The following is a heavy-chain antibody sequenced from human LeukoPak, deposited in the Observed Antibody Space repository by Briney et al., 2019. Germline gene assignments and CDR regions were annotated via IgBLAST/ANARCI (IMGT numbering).Heavy chain of an antibody. CDR1: GSTFTSYG. J-gene: IGHJ4*02. Sequence: ASVTVSCKASGSTFTSYGISWVRQPPGQGLEWVGWISAYNGNTNYAQKLQGRVTMTTDTSTSTAYMELRSLRSDDTAVYYCARLVGYCSSTSCQHDYWGQGTLVTVSS. CDR2: ISAYNGNT. D-gene: IGHD2-2*01. CDR3: ARLVGYCSSTSCQHDY. V-gene: IGHV1-18*04.